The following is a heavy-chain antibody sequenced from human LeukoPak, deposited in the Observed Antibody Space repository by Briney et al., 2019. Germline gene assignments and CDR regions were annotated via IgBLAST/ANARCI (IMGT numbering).Heavy chain of an antibody. CDR2: IYSGGST. CDR3: SRDQGEEYSSSWFDF. J-gene: IGHJ4*02. CDR1: GFTVSSNY. Sequence: GGSLTLSCAASGFTVSSNYMSWIRQAPGKGLEWVSTIYSGGSTYYVDSVKGRFTISRDNSKNTLYLQMSSLRDDDTAVYYWSRDQGEEYSSSWFDFWGQGTLVTVSS. D-gene: IGHD6-13*01. V-gene: IGHV3-66*01.